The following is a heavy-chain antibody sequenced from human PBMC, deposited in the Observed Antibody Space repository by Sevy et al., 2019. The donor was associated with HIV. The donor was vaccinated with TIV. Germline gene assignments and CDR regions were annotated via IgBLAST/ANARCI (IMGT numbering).Heavy chain of an antibody. J-gene: IGHJ6*02. CDR1: GFSFRSYW. V-gene: IGHV3-7*01. Sequence: GGSLRLSCAASGFSFRSYWMTWDRQAPGKGLEWVASIYQDGSEKYYMRSVKGRFTVSRDNAKNSLFLQMNSLRVEDTAVYYCAREGSYGDYMLSYYYGMDVWGQGTTVTVSS. D-gene: IGHD4-17*01. CDR2: IYQDGSEK. CDR3: AREGSYGDYMLSYYYGMDV.